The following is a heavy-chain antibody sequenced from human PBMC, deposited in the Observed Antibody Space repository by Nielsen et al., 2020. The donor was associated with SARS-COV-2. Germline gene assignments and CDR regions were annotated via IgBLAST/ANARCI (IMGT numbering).Heavy chain of an antibody. Sequence: GGSLRLSCEASGFSFSGHGMHWVRQAPGKGLEWVAVIWNDGSNKQYADSVKGRFTISRDNFKNTLFLQMNSLRVEDTAVYYCARVGSYGDPEYLDYWGQGALVTVSS. CDR1: GFSFSGHG. CDR2: IWNDGSNK. J-gene: IGHJ4*02. V-gene: IGHV3-33*01. CDR3: ARVGSYGDPEYLDY. D-gene: IGHD4/OR15-4a*01.